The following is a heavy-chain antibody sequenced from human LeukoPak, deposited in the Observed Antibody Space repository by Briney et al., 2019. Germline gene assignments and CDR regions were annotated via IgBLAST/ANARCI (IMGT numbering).Heavy chain of an antibody. CDR2: IYYSGST. D-gene: IGHD6-13*01. Sequence: PSETLSLTCTVSGGSISSYYWSWIRQPPGKGLEWIGYIYYSGSTNYNPSLKSRVTISVDTSKNQFSLKLSSVTAADTAVYYCARDRQALGWFDPWGQGTLVTVSS. CDR3: ARDRQALGWFDP. CDR1: GGSISSYY. J-gene: IGHJ5*02. V-gene: IGHV4-59*01.